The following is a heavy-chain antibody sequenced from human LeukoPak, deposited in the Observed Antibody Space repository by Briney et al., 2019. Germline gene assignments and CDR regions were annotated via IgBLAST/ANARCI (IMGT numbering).Heavy chain of an antibody. J-gene: IGHJ3*02. Sequence: PPETPSLTSTVSCGSISIGDYFWSWIRQPPGNGLEWSGFFYYSGSTYYHPSLTSRVTISVDTSKHQFSLKLSSVTAADTAVYYCARSTESGSPFSDAFDIWGQGTVVTVSS. CDR2: FYYSGST. V-gene: IGHV4-30-4*08. CDR3: ARSTESGSPFSDAFDI. CDR1: CGSISIGDYF. D-gene: IGHD1-26*01.